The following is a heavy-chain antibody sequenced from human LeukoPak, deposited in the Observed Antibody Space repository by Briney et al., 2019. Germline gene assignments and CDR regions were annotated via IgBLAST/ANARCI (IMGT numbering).Heavy chain of an antibody. CDR1: GFTFSSYG. CDR2: ISSSSKYI. V-gene: IGHV3-21*06. D-gene: IGHD6-13*01. CDR3: ARVSTAVSLAIDY. J-gene: IGHJ4*02. Sequence: GSLRLSCAASGFTFSSYGMNWVRQAPGKGLEWVSVISSSSKYIYYADSVKGRFTISRDNAKNSLYLQMNSLGAEDTAVYYCARVSTAVSLAIDYWGQGTLVTVST.